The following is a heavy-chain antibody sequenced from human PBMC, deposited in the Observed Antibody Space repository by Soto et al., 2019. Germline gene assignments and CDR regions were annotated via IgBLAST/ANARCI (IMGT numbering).Heavy chain of an antibody. CDR3: ARGLYGAYGQDF. Sequence: EVQLVESGENLVQPGGSLRLSCAASGFTFSNYWIHWVRQAPGKGLVWVSRIKGDEITTNYADSVKGRFTISRDKAKNTVFLQMHSLRAEDTALYYCARGLYGAYGQDFWGQGILVSVSS. V-gene: IGHV3-74*01. J-gene: IGHJ4*02. CDR1: GFTFSNYW. D-gene: IGHD4-17*01. CDR2: IKGDEITT.